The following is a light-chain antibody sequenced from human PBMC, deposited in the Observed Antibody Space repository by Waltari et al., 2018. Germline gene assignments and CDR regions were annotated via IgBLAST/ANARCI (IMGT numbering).Light chain of an antibody. V-gene: IGKV3-20*01. CDR1: QSVARNW. Sequence: EIVLTQSPGTLSLSPGERATLSCRASQSVARNWLAWYQQKPGQAPRLLIYDASSRATGIPDRFSGSESGTDFTLTISRLEPEDLAVYYCQQYGDLPWTFGQGTRLEIK. CDR3: QQYGDLPWT. J-gene: IGKJ5*01. CDR2: DAS.